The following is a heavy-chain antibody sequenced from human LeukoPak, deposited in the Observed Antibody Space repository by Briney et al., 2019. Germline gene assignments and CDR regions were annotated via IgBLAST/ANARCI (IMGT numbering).Heavy chain of an antibody. CDR2: MDGSSGKT. Sequence: ASVMVSCKTSGYTFTSYDINWVRQATGQGLEWMGGMDGSSGKTAYAQKFLGRATITRNTSISTAYMELSSLTSEDTAVYYCARLYYYASSGDDALDIWGQGTMVTVSS. V-gene: IGHV1-8*01. CDR1: GYTFTSYD. CDR3: ARLYYYASSGDDALDI. J-gene: IGHJ3*02. D-gene: IGHD3-22*01.